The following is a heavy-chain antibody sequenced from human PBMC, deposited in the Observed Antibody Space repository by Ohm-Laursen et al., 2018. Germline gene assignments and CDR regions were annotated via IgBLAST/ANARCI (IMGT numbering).Heavy chain of an antibody. CDR3: AVSEVRYSFTYLADF. CDR2: IYTSGST. CDR1: GGSISSYY. Sequence: GTLSLTCTVSGGSISSYYWSWIRQPAGQGLEWVGRIYTSGSTNYNPSLKSRVTMSVDTSKNQFSLKLCSVTAADTAVYYCAVSEVRYSFTYLADFWGQGTLVTVPS. V-gene: IGHV4-4*07. D-gene: IGHD3-9*01. J-gene: IGHJ4*02.